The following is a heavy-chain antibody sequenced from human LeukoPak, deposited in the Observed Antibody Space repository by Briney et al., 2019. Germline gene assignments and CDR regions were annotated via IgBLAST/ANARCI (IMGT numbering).Heavy chain of an antibody. CDR1: GGSFSGYY. CDR3: ARGIMKQLVGGGAFDI. CDR2: INHSGST. Sequence: PSETLSLTCAVYGGSFSGYYWSWGRQPPGKGLEWIGEINHSGSTNYNPSLKSRVTISVDTSKNQFSLKLSSVTAADTAVYYCARGIMKQLVGGGAFDIWGQGTMVTVSS. V-gene: IGHV4-34*01. D-gene: IGHD6-6*01. J-gene: IGHJ3*02.